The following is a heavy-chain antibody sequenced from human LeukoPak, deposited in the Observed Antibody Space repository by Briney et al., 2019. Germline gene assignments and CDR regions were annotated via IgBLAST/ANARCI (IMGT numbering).Heavy chain of an antibody. D-gene: IGHD3-16*01. CDR3: ARDHWSDDYVWGSYGY. CDR2: ISAYNGNT. V-gene: IGHV1-18*01. J-gene: IGHJ4*02. CDR1: GYTFTSYG. Sequence: ASVNVSFKASGYTFTSYGISWVRQAPGQGLEWMGWISAYNGNTNYAQKLQGRVTMTTDTSTSTAYMELRSLRSDDTAVYYCARDHWSDDYVWGSYGYWGQGTLVTVSS.